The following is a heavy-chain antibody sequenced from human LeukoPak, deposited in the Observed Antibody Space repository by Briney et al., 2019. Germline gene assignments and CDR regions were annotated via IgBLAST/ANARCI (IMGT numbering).Heavy chain of an antibody. Sequence: SETLSLTCAVYGGSFSGYYWSWIRQPPGKGLEWIGEINHSGSTNFNPSLKSRVTISVDTSKNQFSLKLSSVTAADTAVYYCARSSGWYRGYFDYWGQGTLVTVSS. V-gene: IGHV4-34*01. D-gene: IGHD6-19*01. CDR2: INHSGST. J-gene: IGHJ4*02. CDR1: GGSFSGYY. CDR3: ARSSGWYRGYFDY.